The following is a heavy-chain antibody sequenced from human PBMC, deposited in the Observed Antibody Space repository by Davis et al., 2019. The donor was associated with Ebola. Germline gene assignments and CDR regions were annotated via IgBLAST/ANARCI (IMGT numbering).Heavy chain of an antibody. CDR2: INPITGGT. V-gene: IGHV1-46*01. J-gene: IGHJ3*02. CDR1: GYRFTSYY. CDR3: AREGGRYYDSLCSVFDI. Sequence: SVKVSCKASGYRFTSYYMHGVRQAPGQGLEWMGIINPITGGTSYAQNFQVRVNMTRDTSTSTVYMELSSLSSEDTSVYYCAREGGRYYDSLCSVFDIWVQGPMVTVSS. D-gene: IGHD3-16*01.